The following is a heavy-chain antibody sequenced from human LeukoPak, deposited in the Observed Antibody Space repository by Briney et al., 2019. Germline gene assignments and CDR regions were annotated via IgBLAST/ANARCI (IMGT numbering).Heavy chain of an antibody. D-gene: IGHD4-17*01. V-gene: IGHV4-30-4*08. J-gene: IGHJ4*02. CDR2: IYCTGTT. Sequence: TLSLTCSVSGGSINSCDYNWSWIRQPPGKGLEWIGFIYCTGTTYHNPSLKSQDTISVDTSKNQFSLNLSPVTVADTAVYYCAREKNYGDYGTYWGQGTLVTVSS. CDR3: AREKNYGDYGTY. CDR1: GGSINSCDYN.